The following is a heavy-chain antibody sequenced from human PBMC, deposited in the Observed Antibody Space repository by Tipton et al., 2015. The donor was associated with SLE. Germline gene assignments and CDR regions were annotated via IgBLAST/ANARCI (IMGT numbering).Heavy chain of an antibody. CDR1: GGSIGSGGYS. D-gene: IGHD3-16*02. J-gene: IGHJ4*02. CDR2: IYHSGST. V-gene: IGHV4-30-2*01. Sequence: LRLSCAVSGGSIGSGGYSWSWIRQPPGKGLEWIGYIYHSGSTYYNPSLKSRVTISVDRSKNQFSLKLSSVTAADTAVYYCARSVMITFGGVIVIFYFDYWGQGTLVTVSS. CDR3: ARSVMITFGGVIVIFYFDY.